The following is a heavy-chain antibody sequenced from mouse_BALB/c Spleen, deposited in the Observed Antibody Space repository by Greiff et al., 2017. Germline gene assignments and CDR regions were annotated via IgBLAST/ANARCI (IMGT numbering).Heavy chain of an antibody. CDR1: GYTFTSYW. Sequence: EVKLVESGTVLARPGASVKMSCKASGYTFTSYWMHWVKQRPGQGLEWIGAIYPGNSDTSYNQKFKGKAKLTAVTSTSTAYMELSSLTNEDSAVYYCTRSGGITYYFDYWGQGTTLTVSS. CDR3: TRSGGITYYFDY. J-gene: IGHJ2*01. D-gene: IGHD2-4*01. CDR2: IYPGNSDT. V-gene: IGHV1-5*01.